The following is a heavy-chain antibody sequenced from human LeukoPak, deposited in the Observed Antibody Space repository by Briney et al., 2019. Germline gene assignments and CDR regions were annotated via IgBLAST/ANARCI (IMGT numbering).Heavy chain of an antibody. Sequence: ASVKVSCKASGYTFSGYYMHWVRQAPGQGLEWMGWINPNSGGTNYAQKFQGRVTMTRDTSISTAYMELNRLRSDDTAVYYCARGRVVVPVTLTYWGQGTLVTVSS. CDR1: GYTFSGYY. D-gene: IGHD2-2*01. CDR3: ARGRVVVPVTLTY. CDR2: INPNSGGT. V-gene: IGHV1-2*02. J-gene: IGHJ4*02.